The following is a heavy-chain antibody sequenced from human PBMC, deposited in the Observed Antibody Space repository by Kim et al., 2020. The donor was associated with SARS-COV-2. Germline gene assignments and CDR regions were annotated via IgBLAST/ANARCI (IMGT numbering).Heavy chain of an antibody. V-gene: IGHV1-69*04. Sequence: SVKVSCKASGGTFSSYAISWVRQAPGQGLEWMGRIIPILGIANYAQKFQGRVTITADKSTSTAYRELSSLRSEDTAVYYCARGNYGGNPPIDIWGQGTMVTVSS. J-gene: IGHJ3*02. CDR3: ARGNYGGNPPIDI. CDR2: IIPILGIA. CDR1: GGTFSSYA. D-gene: IGHD4-17*01.